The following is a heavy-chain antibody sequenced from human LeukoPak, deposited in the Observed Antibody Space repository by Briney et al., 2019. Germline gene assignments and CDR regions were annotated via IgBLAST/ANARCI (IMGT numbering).Heavy chain of an antibody. Sequence: SETLSLTCTVSGGSISSYYWSWIRQPPGKGLEWIGYIYYSGSSNYNPSLKSRVTISVDTSKNQFSLKLSSVTAADTAVYYCARGRATVIPGPVSEVRRPRPYYYYMDVWGKGTTVTVSS. D-gene: IGHD4-11*01. CDR3: ARGRATVIPGPVSEVRRPRPYYYYMDV. J-gene: IGHJ6*03. V-gene: IGHV4-59*01. CDR2: IYYSGSS. CDR1: GGSISSYY.